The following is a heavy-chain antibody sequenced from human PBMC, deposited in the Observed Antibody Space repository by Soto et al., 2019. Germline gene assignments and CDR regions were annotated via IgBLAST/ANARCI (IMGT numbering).Heavy chain of an antibody. Sequence: GASVKVSCKASGYTFTGYYMHWVRQAPGQGLEWMGWINPNSGGTNYAQKFQGRVTMTRDTSTSTVYMELSSLRSEDTAVYYCAKGISSSWKGSWFDPWGQGTLVTVSS. CDR1: GYTFTGYY. V-gene: IGHV1-2*02. CDR3: AKGISSSWKGSWFDP. D-gene: IGHD6-13*01. J-gene: IGHJ5*02. CDR2: INPNSGGT.